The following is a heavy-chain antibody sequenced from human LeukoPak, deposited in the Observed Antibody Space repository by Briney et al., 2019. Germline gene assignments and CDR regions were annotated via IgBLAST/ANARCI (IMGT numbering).Heavy chain of an antibody. CDR1: GYSLTSYA. CDR2: INPSGGTT. Sequence: ASVKVSCKASGYSLTSYALNWVRQAPGQGLEWMGVINPSGGTTNYAQKLQGRVTMTRDTSTSTVYMELSSLRSEDTAVYYCARFAVHRRLIVTGQFGLDYWGQGTLVTVSS. V-gene: IGHV1-46*01. J-gene: IGHJ4*02. CDR3: ARFAVHRRLIVTGQFGLDY. D-gene: IGHD3-9*01.